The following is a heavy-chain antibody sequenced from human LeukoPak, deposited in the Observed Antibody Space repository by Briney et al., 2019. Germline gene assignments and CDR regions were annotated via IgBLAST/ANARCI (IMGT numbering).Heavy chain of an antibody. V-gene: IGHV3-23*01. CDR3: AKDTSSGFYNWFDP. J-gene: IGHJ5*02. D-gene: IGHD3-22*01. Sequence: GGSLRLSCAASGFTFSTYTMNWVRQAPGKGLEWVSAISGSGGSTYYADSVKGRFTISRDNSKNTLYLQMNSLRAEDTAVYYCAKDTSSGFYNWFDPWGQGTLVAVSS. CDR1: GFTFSTYT. CDR2: ISGSGGST.